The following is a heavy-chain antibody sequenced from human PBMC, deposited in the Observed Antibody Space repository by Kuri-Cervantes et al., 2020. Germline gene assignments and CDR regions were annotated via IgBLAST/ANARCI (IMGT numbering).Heavy chain of an antibody. V-gene: IGHV3-23*01. Sequence: GESLKISCTASGFTFSIYAMNWVRQAPGKGLEWVSTISAGGGSTYYADSVKGRFTISRDNSKNTLYLQMNSLRAEDTAVYYCAKDRSRIVVGWFDPWGQGTLVTVSS. J-gene: IGHJ5*02. CDR2: ISAGGGST. CDR3: AKDRSRIVVGWFDP. CDR1: GFTFSIYA. D-gene: IGHD2-2*01.